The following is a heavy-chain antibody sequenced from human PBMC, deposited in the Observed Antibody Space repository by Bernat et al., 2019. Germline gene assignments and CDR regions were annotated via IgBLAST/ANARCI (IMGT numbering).Heavy chain of an antibody. CDR3: ATDCTVTIDY. V-gene: IGHV3-23*01. J-gene: IGHJ4*02. CDR2: ISGSGGST. CDR1: GFTFSSYA. Sequence: EVQLLESGGGLVQPGGSLRLSCAASGFTFSSYAMSWVRQAPGQGLEWVSAISGSGGSTYYADSVKGRFTISRDNSKNTLYLQMNSLRAEDTAGYDWATDCTVTIDYWGQGTLVSGSS. D-gene: IGHD4-17*01.